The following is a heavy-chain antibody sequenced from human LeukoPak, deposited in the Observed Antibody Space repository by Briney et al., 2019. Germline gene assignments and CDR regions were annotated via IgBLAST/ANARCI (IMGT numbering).Heavy chain of an antibody. D-gene: IGHD3-10*01. J-gene: IGHJ5*02. CDR3: ARGGYYGSGNDFRFDP. CDR1: GYSITSAYY. V-gene: IGHV4-61*01. CDR2: IYYSGST. Sequence: SETLSLTCTVSGYSITSAYYWSWIRQPPGKGLEWIGYIYYSGSTNYNPSLKSRVTISVDTSKNQFSLKLSSVTAADTAVYYCARGGYYGSGNDFRFDPWGQGTLVTVSS.